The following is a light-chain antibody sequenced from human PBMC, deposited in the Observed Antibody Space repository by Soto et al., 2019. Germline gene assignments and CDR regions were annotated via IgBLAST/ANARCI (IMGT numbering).Light chain of an antibody. J-gene: IGKJ1*01. V-gene: IGKV1-5*03. CDR1: QFISSW. CDR2: KAS. Sequence: DIQMTQSPSSLSASVVDTFTITFLASQFISSWLAWYQQKPGKAPKLLIYKASTLKSGDPSRFSGSGSGTEFTLTISSLQPDDFATYYCQHYNSYSEAFGQGTKVDIK. CDR3: QHYNSYSEA.